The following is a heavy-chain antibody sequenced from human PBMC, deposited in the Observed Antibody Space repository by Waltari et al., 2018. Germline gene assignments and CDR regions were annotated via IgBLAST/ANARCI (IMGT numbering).Heavy chain of an antibody. CDR1: GGSFSAYY. CDR3: ARLWATLRFLEWLTEVDRFDV. Sequence: QVQLQQWGPGLLKPSETLSLTCGIFGGSFSAYYWSWIRQSPGKGLEWIGEINHSGDTNYNPSLKSRRTISADTSKNHFSLKLTSVTAADTGVYFCARLWATLRFLEWLTEVDRFDVWGPGTMVTVSS. CDR2: INHSGDT. V-gene: IGHV4-34*01. D-gene: IGHD3-3*01. J-gene: IGHJ3*01.